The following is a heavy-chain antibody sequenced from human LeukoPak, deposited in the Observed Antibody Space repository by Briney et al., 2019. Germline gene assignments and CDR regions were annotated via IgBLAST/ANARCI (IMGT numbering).Heavy chain of an antibody. CDR1: GFTFSSYG. D-gene: IGHD4-11*01. CDR3: ARASIYRPLDY. Sequence: PGGSLRLSCEASGFTFSSYGLHWVRQTPGKGLEYVSSISSKGGRTYYGNSVKGRFTISRDDSKNTLYLQMGSLRAEDTAVYYCARASIYRPLDYWGQGTLVTVSS. CDR2: ISSKGGRT. J-gene: IGHJ4*02. V-gene: IGHV3-64*01.